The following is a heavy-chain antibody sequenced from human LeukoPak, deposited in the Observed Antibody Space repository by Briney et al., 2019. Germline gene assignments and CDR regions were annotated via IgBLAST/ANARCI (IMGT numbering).Heavy chain of an antibody. Sequence: AAVPVSFKSSGYTFTGYYMHLVRQAPAQGLEWMGWINPTSGGTNYAQKFQGRVTMTRDTSISTAYKELSRLRSDETAVYYCARAGRIAARPNDYYYYMDVWGKGTTVTVSS. V-gene: IGHV1-2*02. CDR1: GYTFTGYY. CDR2: INPTSGGT. D-gene: IGHD6-6*01. J-gene: IGHJ6*03. CDR3: ARAGRIAARPNDYYYYMDV.